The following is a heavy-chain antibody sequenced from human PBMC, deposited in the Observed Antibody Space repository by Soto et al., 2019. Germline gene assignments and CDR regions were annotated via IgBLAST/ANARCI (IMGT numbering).Heavy chain of an antibody. CDR1: GLTFSTYD. V-gene: IGHV3-33*01. D-gene: IGHD6-6*01. Sequence: GGSLRLSCAASGLTFSTYDMHWVRQAPGKGLEWVALIWSDGSRTFYADSVKGRFTISRDNSKNTLYLQMHSLRAEDTAVYYCAGEPKEYSSSLFDYWGQGTLVTVSS. J-gene: IGHJ4*02. CDR2: IWSDGSRT. CDR3: AGEPKEYSSSLFDY.